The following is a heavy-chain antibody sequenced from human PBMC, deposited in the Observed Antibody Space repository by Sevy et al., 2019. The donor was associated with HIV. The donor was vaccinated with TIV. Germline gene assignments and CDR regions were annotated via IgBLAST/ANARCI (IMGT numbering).Heavy chain of an antibody. J-gene: IGHJ4*02. CDR1: GYTFSIYR. CDR3: ARAFCTSGRCYSLAY. CDR2: ISPHTGDT. D-gene: IGHD2-15*01. Sequence: ASVKVSCKVSGYTFSIYRITWVRQAPGQGLEWTGWISPHTGDTKFAENFQDRVTMSTDTSTATAYMELSSLRSDDTAVYYCARAFCTSGRCYSLAYWRQGTLVTVSS. V-gene: IGHV1-18*01.